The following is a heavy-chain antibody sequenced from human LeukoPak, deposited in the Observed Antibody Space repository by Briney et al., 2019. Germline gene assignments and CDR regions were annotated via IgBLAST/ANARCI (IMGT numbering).Heavy chain of an antibody. Sequence: PGGSLRLSCTASGFTFSSYTMHWVRRAPGKGLEWVAVISYDGSNKYYADSVKGRFTISRDNSKNTLYLQMNSLRAEDTAVYYCAKGIRAPTYYYDSSGYYYFSYWGQGTLVTVSS. J-gene: IGHJ4*02. CDR3: AKGIRAPTYYYDSSGYYYFSY. V-gene: IGHV3-30*18. CDR2: ISYDGSNK. CDR1: GFTFSSYT. D-gene: IGHD3-22*01.